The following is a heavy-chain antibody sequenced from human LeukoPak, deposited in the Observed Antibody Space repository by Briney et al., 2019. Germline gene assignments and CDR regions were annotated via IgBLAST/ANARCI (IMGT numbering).Heavy chain of an antibody. Sequence: SVKVSCKASGGTFSSYAISWVRQAPGQGLEWMGGIIPIFGTANNAQKFQDRVTITTDESTSTAYMELSSLISEDTAVYYCAKSSGYYYFDYWGQGTLVAVSS. D-gene: IGHD3-3*01. CDR2: IIPIFGTA. J-gene: IGHJ4*02. V-gene: IGHV1-69*05. CDR1: GGTFSSYA. CDR3: AKSSGYYYFDY.